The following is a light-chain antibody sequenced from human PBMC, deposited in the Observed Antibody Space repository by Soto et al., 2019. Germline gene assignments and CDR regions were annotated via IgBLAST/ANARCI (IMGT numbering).Light chain of an antibody. CDR2: DAS. V-gene: IGKV1-5*01. CDR3: QQYNSYPAT. J-gene: IGKJ4*01. Sequence: DIQMTQSPSTLSASVGDRVTITCRASQSISSWLAWYQQKPGKAPKLLIYDASSLESGVPSRFSGSGSGTEFALTISSLQPDDFAAYYCQQYNSYPATFGGGTKVEIK. CDR1: QSISSW.